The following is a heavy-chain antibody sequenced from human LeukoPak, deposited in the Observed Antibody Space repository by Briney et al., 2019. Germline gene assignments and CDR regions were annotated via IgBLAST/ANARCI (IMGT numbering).Heavy chain of an antibody. Sequence: GGSLRLSCAASGFTFSSYSMNWVRQAPGKGLEWVSSISSSSSYIYYADSVKGRFTISRDNAKNSLYLQMNSLRAEDTAVYYCAGDYYGLGSLDYWGQGTLVTVSS. V-gene: IGHV3-21*01. CDR2: ISSSSSYI. CDR3: AGDYYGLGSLDY. J-gene: IGHJ4*02. CDR1: GFTFSSYS. D-gene: IGHD3-10*01.